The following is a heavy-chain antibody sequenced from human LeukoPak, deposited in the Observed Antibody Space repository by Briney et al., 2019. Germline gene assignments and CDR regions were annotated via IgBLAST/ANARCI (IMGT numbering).Heavy chain of an antibody. CDR2: ISYDGSNR. J-gene: IGHJ5*02. Sequence: PGGSLRLSCAASGFTLRSYAMHWVRQAPGKGLEWVAVISYDGSNRYYADSVKGRFTISRDNSENTLYLQMNSLRAEDTAVYFCARASVAGTGWFDPWGQGTLVTVSS. CDR3: ARASVAGTGWFDP. CDR1: GFTLRSYA. V-gene: IGHV3-30-3*01. D-gene: IGHD6-19*01.